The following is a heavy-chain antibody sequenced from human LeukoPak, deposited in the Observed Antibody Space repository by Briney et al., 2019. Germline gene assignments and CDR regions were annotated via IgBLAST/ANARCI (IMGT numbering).Heavy chain of an antibody. J-gene: IGHJ1*01. D-gene: IGHD6-19*01. Sequence: GGSLRLSCAASGFTFSDYYMSWIRQAPGKGLEWVSYISSSSSCTNYADSVKGRFTISRDNAKNSLYLQMNSLRAEDTAVYYCATTVAGTVEYFQHWGQGTLVTVSS. CDR3: ATTVAGTVEYFQH. CDR1: GFTFSDYY. V-gene: IGHV3-11*06. CDR2: ISSSSSCT.